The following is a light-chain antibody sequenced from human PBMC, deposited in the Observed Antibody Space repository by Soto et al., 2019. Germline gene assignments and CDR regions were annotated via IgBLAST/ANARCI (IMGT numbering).Light chain of an antibody. Sequence: DIQMTQSPSTLSAFVGDRVTITCRASQSVSNWLAWYQQKPGKAPRLLISKASTLESGVPSRFSGSGPGTEFTLSSSSLQPEDFATYYCQQYRSASTFGQGTKLEIK. V-gene: IGKV1-5*03. CDR3: QQYRSAST. CDR1: QSVSNW. J-gene: IGKJ2*02. CDR2: KAS.